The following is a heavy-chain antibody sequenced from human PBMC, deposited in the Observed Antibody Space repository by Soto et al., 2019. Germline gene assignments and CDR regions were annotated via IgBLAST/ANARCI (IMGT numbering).Heavy chain of an antibody. CDR3: ARERFYYDILTGFKDDAFDI. CDR2: IYYSGST. V-gene: IGHV4-59*01. Sequence: SETLSLTCTVSGGSISSYYWSWIRQPPGKGLEWIGYIYYSGSTNYNPSLKSRVTISVDTSKNQFSLKLSSVTAADTAVYYCARERFYYDILTGFKDDAFDIWGQGTMVTVSS. CDR1: GGSISSYY. J-gene: IGHJ3*02. D-gene: IGHD3-9*01.